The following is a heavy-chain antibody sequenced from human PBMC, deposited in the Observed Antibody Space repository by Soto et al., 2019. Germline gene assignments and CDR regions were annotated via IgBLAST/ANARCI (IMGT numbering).Heavy chain of an antibody. CDR3: ASIYDSSGYYYGNNWFDP. CDR2: IYYSGGT. V-gene: IGHV4-31*02. CDR1: GASIGGGDYY. J-gene: IGHJ5*02. Sequence: PSETLSLTCTVSGASIGGGDYYWSWIRQHPGKGLEWIGYIYYSGGTYYNPSLKSRVTISVDTSKNQFSLELSSVTAADTAVYYCASIYDSSGYYYGNNWFDPWGQGTLVTVSS. D-gene: IGHD3-22*01.